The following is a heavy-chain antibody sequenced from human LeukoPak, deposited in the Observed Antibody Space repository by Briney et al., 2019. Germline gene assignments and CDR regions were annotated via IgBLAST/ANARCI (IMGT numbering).Heavy chain of an antibody. CDR3: ARAVAGFDAFDI. D-gene: IGHD6-19*01. J-gene: IGHJ3*02. Sequence: GASVKVPCKASGYTFTSYYMHWVRQAPGQGLEWLGIINPSGGSTSYAQKFQGRVTMTRDTSTSTVYMELSSLRSEDTAVYYCARAVAGFDAFDIWGQGTMVTVSS. CDR1: GYTFTSYY. V-gene: IGHV1-46*01. CDR2: INPSGGST.